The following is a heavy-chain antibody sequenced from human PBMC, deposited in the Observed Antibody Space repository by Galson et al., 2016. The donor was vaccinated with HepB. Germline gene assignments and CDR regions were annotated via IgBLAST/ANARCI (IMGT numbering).Heavy chain of an antibody. CDR3: ARGGIAARPPYDYGMDV. CDR1: GYTFTSYY. J-gene: IGHJ6*02. V-gene: IGHV1-46*01. Sequence: SVKVSCKAYGYTFTSYYMHWVRQAPGQGLQWMGIINPRGGSTSHAQRFQGRVTMTRDTSTRIVYMELSGLGSADTAVYYCARGGIAARPPYDYGMDVWGQGTTVTVSS. CDR2: INPRGGST. D-gene: IGHD6-6*01.